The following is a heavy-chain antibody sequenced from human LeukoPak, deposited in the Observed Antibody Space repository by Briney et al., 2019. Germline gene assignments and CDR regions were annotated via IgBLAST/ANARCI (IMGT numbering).Heavy chain of an antibody. J-gene: IGHJ3*02. D-gene: IGHD6-19*01. Sequence: SVKVSCKASGGTFSSYAISWVRQAPGQGLEWMGGIIPIFGTANYAQKFQGRVTITADKSTSTAYMELSSLRSEDTAVYYCASTTEIAVADAFDIWGQGTMVTVSS. CDR1: GGTFSSYA. CDR2: IIPIFGTA. V-gene: IGHV1-69*06. CDR3: ASTTEIAVADAFDI.